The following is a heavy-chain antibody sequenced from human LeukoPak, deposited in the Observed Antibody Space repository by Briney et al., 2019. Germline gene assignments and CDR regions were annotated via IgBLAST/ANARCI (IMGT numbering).Heavy chain of an antibody. Sequence: SETLSLTCTVSGGSISSGSYYWGWIRQPAGKGLEWIGRIYTSGSTNYNPSLKSRVTISVDTSKNQFSLKLSSVTAADTAVYYCASAYYYDSSVLDYWGQETLVTVSS. CDR1: GGSISSGSYY. CDR2: IYTSGST. CDR3: ASAYYYDSSVLDY. J-gene: IGHJ4*02. V-gene: IGHV4-61*02. D-gene: IGHD3-22*01.